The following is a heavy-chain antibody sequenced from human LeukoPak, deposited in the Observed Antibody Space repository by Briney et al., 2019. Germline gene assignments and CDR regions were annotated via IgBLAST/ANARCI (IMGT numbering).Heavy chain of an antibody. CDR1: GGSISGNS. J-gene: IGHJ6*03. CDR3: ARRNYDILTGYYNGGYYSYYYMAV. Sequence: PSETLSLTCTVSGGSISGNSWSWIRQPPGKGLEWIGYIYTDGSSDYNPSLKSRVTISVDTSKNQFSLKLSSVTAADTAVYYCARRNYDILTGYYNGGYYSYYYMAVRGKGATVTVSS. V-gene: IGHV4-4*09. D-gene: IGHD3-9*01. CDR2: IYTDGSS.